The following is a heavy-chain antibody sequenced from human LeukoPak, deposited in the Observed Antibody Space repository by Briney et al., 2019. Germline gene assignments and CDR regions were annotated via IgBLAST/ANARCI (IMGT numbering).Heavy chain of an antibody. Sequence: PGRSLRLSCAASGFIFSSYGMHWVRQAPGKGLEWVAVISYDGGNISYTDSVKGRFTISRDNSKNTLYLQMNSLRAEDTAVYYCAKYGIAAYYYYYYMDVWGKGTTVTISS. CDR3: AKYGIAAYYYYYYMDV. J-gene: IGHJ6*03. V-gene: IGHV3-30*18. D-gene: IGHD6-13*01. CDR1: GFIFSSYG. CDR2: ISYDGGNI.